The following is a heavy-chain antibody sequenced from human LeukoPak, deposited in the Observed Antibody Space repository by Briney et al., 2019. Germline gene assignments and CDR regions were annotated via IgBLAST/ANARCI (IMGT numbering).Heavy chain of an antibody. D-gene: IGHD2-15*01. J-gene: IGHJ4*02. CDR1: GFTFDNFA. V-gene: IGHV3-9*01. CDR3: VRETRVAAY. Sequence: QPGGSLRLSCVASGFTFDNFAMHWVRQAPGKGLEWVSGISWDSVNIDYADSVKGRFTISRDNTKNLLFLQMNGLTAEDTAMYYCVRETRVAAYWGQGALVIVSS. CDR2: ISWDSVNI.